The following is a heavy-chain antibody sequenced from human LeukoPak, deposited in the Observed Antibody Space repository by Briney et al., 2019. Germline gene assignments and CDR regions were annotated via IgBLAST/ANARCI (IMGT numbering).Heavy chain of an antibody. CDR3: ARERGGYNDY. CDR1: GGSISSYY. V-gene: IGHV4-59*12. CDR2: IYYSGST. Sequence: SETLSLTCTVSGGSISSYYWSWIRQPPGKGLEWIGYIYYSGSTNYNPSLKSRVTISVDTSKNQFSLKLSSVTAADTAVYYCARERGGYNDYWGQGTLVTVSS. J-gene: IGHJ4*02. D-gene: IGHD5-24*01.